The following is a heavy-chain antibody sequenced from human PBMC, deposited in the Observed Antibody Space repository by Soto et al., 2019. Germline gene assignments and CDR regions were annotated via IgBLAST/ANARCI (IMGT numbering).Heavy chain of an antibody. CDR3: ARDPPSPDYYDSSGAFDY. CDR1: VYTFTSYG. D-gene: IGHD3-22*01. V-gene: IGHV1-18*01. J-gene: IGHJ4*02. Sequence: QVQLVQSGAEVKKPGASVKVSCKASVYTFTSYGISWVRQAPGQGLEWMGWISAYNGNTNYAQKLQGRVTMTTDTSTSTAYMELRRLRSDDTAVYYCARDPPSPDYYDSSGAFDYWGQGTLVTVSS. CDR2: ISAYNGNT.